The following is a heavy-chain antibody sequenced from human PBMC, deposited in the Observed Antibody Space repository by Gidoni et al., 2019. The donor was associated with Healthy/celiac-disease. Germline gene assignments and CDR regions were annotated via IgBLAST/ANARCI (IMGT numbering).Heavy chain of an antibody. CDR3: ARFSRWELRFDP. V-gene: IGHV4-34*01. CDR2: IHHSGST. D-gene: IGHD1-26*01. J-gene: IGHJ5*02. Sequence: QVQLQQWGAGLLKPSETLSLTCAVYGGSFSGYYWSWIRQPPGKGLEWIGEIHHSGSTNYNPSLKSRVTRSVDTSKNQCCLKLSSVTAADTAVYYCARFSRWELRFDPWGQGTLVTVSS. CDR1: GGSFSGYY.